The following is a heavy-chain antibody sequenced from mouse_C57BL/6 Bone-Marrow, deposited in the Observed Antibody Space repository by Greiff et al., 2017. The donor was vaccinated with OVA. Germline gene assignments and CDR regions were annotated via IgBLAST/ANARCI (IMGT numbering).Heavy chain of an antibody. V-gene: IGHV1-80*01. CDR2: IYPGDGDI. J-gene: IGHJ2*01. Sequence: ESGAELVKPGASVKISCKASGYAFSNYWMNWVKQRPGQGLEWIGQIYPGDGDINYNGKFKGKATLTADKSSSTAYMQCSSLASEDSAVYFSARGAYWGQGTTITVTS. CDR1: GYAFSNYW. CDR3: ARGAY.